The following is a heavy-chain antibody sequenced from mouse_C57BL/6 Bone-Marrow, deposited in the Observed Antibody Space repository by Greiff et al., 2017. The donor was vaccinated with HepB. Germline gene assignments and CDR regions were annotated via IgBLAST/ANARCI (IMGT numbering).Heavy chain of an antibody. Sequence: QVQLQQSGPGLVQPSQRLSITCTVSGFSLTSYGVHWVRQSPGKGLEWLGVIWSGGSTDYNAAFISRLSISKDNSKSQVFFKMNSLQADDTAIYYCARKDITTVDWYFDVWGTGTTVTVSS. D-gene: IGHD1-1*01. CDR3: ARKDITTVDWYFDV. V-gene: IGHV2-2*01. CDR1: GFSLTSYG. CDR2: IWSGGST. J-gene: IGHJ1*03.